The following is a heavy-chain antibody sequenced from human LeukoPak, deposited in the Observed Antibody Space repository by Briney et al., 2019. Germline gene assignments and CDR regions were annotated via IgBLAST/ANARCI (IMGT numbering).Heavy chain of an antibody. Sequence: GGSLRLSCAASGFTFDSFAMSWVRQAPGKGLEWVSGISGSGSTTYYADSVKGRFTISRDNSKNTLYLQMNTLRAEDTAVYYCAKGVVPAAVYAFDIWGQGTMVTVSS. V-gene: IGHV3-23*01. CDR1: GFTFDSFA. D-gene: IGHD2-2*01. CDR3: AKGVVPAAVYAFDI. J-gene: IGHJ3*02. CDR2: ISGSGSTT.